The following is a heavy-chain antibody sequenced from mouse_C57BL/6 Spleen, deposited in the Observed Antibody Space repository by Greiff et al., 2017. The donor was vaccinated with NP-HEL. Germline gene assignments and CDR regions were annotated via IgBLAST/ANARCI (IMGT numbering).Heavy chain of an antibody. D-gene: IGHD2-4*01. Sequence: DVKLVESGPGLVKPSQSLSLTCSVTGYSITSGYYWNWIRQFPGNKLEWMGYISYDGSNNYNPSLKNRLPFTRDTSKNQFFLKLQSVTTEDTAAYDCARGAYDYDGRPSLCDYWGQGTLVTVSA. CDR2: ISYDGSN. CDR1: GYSITSGYY. J-gene: IGHJ3*01. V-gene: IGHV3-6*01. CDR3: ARGAYDYDGRPSLCDY.